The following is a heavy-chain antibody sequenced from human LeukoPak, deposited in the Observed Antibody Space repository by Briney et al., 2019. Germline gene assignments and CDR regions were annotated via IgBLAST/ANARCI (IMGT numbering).Heavy chain of an antibody. J-gene: IGHJ4*02. D-gene: IGHD4/OR15-4a*01. Sequence: SETLSLTCTVSGGSISSSSYYWSWIRQPPGLGLEWIGSIYYSGSTYYNPFLKSLVTISVATSKNQFSLKLSSGPAATTAGYYCERIYGANWGQGTLVTVSS. CDR1: GGSISSSSYY. V-gene: IGHV4-39*01. CDR3: ERIYGAN. CDR2: IYYSGST.